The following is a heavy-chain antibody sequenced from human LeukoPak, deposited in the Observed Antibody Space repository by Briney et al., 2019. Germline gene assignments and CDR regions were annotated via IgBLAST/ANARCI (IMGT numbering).Heavy chain of an antibody. Sequence: GASVKVSCKASDDTFSNYGISWVRQAPGQGLEWMGWISTYNGNIHYAQKFQGRVTMTTDTSTNIAYLELRDLRSDDTAVYYCARTQWLEDAFDFWGQGTVATVSS. D-gene: IGHD6-19*01. CDR1: DDTFSNYG. CDR2: ISTYNGNI. V-gene: IGHV1-18*01. CDR3: ARTQWLEDAFDF. J-gene: IGHJ3*01.